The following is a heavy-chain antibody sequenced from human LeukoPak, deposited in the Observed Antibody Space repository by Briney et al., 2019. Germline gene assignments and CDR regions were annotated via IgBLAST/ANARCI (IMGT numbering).Heavy chain of an antibody. CDR3: ARVRDYYDSRGYYFEYFDH. V-gene: IGHV3-23*01. Sequence: QTGGSLRLSCAASGFTFSSYAMSWVRQAPGKGLEWVSGISGSGDNTYYADSVKGRFTISRDNSKNTLYLQMNSLRAEDTAVYYCARVRDYYDSRGYYFEYFDHWGQGTLVTVSS. J-gene: IGHJ1*01. CDR1: GFTFSSYA. CDR2: ISGSGDNT. D-gene: IGHD3-22*01.